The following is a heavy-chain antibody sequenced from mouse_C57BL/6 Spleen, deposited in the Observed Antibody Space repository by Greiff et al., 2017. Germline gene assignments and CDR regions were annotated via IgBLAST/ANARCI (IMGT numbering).Heavy chain of an antibody. V-gene: IGHV2-2*01. D-gene: IGHD1-1*02. CDR2: IWSCGST. CDR1: GFSLTSYG. J-gene: IGHJ2*01. CDR3: ARKRLWLDY. Sequence: VKLMESGPGLVQPSQSLSITCTVSGFSLTSYGVHWVRQSPGKGLEWLGVIWSCGSTDYNAAFISRLSISKDNSKSQVFFKMNSLRADDTAIYYCARKRLWLDYWGQGTTLTVSS.